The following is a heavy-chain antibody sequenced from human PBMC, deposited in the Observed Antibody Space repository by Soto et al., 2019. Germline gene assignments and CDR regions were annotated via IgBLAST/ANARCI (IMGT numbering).Heavy chain of an antibody. J-gene: IGHJ3*02. D-gene: IGHD6-13*01. Sequence: PGESLKISCKGSGYSFTSYWIGWVRQMPGKGLEWMGIIYPGDSDTRYSPSFQGQVTISADKSISTAYLQMNSLRAEDTAVYYCANFMWGGSSRYSSLPNNAFDIWGQGTMVTVSS. V-gene: IGHV5-51*01. CDR2: IYPGDSDT. CDR1: GYSFTSYW. CDR3: ANFMWGGSSRYSSLPNNAFDI.